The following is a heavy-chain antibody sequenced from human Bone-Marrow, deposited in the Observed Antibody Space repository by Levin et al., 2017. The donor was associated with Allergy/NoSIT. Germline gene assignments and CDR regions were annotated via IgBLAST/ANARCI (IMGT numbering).Heavy chain of an antibody. CDR2: IYHSGNT. D-gene: IGHD3-22*01. Sequence: SQTLSLTCTVSGGSLRMSYWSWIRQSAEKGLEWVGRIYHSGNTKFNPSLRSRVAMSVDRSRSQFSLRLTSVTAADTALYYCARHSGDYYDSSAYDPTHFDYWGQGIPVLVSS. CDR1: GGSLRMSY. CDR3: ARHSGDYYDSSAYDPTHFDY. J-gene: IGHJ4*02. V-gene: IGHV4-4*07.